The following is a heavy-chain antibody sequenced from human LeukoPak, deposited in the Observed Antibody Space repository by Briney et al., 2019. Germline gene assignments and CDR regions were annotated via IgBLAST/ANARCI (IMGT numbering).Heavy chain of an antibody. Sequence: PGGSLRLSCAASGFTFSSYAMHWVHQAPGKGLEWVAVISYDGSNKYYADSVKGRFTISRDNSKNTLYLQMNSLRAEDTAVYYCARAGSSGWLPSPHDYWGQGTLVTVSS. J-gene: IGHJ4*02. CDR1: GFTFSSYA. CDR3: ARAGSSGWLPSPHDY. D-gene: IGHD6-19*01. CDR2: ISYDGSNK. V-gene: IGHV3-30*04.